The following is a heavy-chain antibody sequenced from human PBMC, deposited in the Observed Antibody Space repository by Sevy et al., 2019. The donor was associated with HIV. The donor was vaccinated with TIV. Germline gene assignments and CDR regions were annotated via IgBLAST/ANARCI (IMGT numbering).Heavy chain of an antibody. V-gene: IGHV3-48*01. J-gene: IGHJ4*02. CDR3: ARERRTTVTTGGFDY. Sequence: GGSLRLSCAASGFTFSSYSMNWVRQAPGKGLEWVSYISSSSSTIYYADSVKGRFTISRDNAKNSLYLQMNSLRAEDTAVYYCARERRTTVTTGGFDYWGQGTLVTVSS. D-gene: IGHD4-17*01. CDR2: ISSSSSTI. CDR1: GFTFSSYS.